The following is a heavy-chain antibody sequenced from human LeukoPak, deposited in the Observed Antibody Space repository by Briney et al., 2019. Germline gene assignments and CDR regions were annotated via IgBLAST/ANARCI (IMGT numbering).Heavy chain of an antibody. Sequence: PSETLSLTCTVSGGSISSYYWSWIRQPPGKGLEWIGYIYYSGTTNYNSSLKSRVTISVDTSKNQFSLKLSSVTAADTAVYYCARASPLMTTVDYWGQGTLVTVSS. D-gene: IGHD4-17*01. CDR2: IYYSGTT. CDR3: ARASPLMTTVDY. V-gene: IGHV4-59*01. CDR1: GGSISSYY. J-gene: IGHJ4*02.